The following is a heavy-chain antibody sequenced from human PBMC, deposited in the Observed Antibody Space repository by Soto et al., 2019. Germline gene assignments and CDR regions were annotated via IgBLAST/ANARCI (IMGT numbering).Heavy chain of an antibody. D-gene: IGHD3-16*02. CDR3: AFKGTFRSHY. CDR1: GFTVSGYA. Sequence: GGSLRLSCAGSGFTVSGYAMTWVRQAPGKGLEWVSVISTSGDRPDYADSVKGRFTISRDNSKNMLYLQMNSLRVEDTAIYYCAFKGTFRSHYWGHGTPVTVSS. CDR2: ISTSGDRP. J-gene: IGHJ4*01. V-gene: IGHV3-23*01.